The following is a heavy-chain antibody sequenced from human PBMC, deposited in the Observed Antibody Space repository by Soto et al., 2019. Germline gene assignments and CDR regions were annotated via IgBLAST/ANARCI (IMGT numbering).Heavy chain of an antibody. CDR1: GFTFGDYA. D-gene: IGHD3-22*01. CDR2: IRSKAYGGTT. V-gene: IGHV3-49*03. Sequence: PGGSLRLSCTASGFTFGDYAMSWFRQAPGKGLEWVGFIRSKAYGGTTEYAASVKGRFTISRDDSKSIAYLQMNSLKTEDTAVYYCTARPRDNSSGYYRNYYYYYGMDVWGRGTTVTVSS. J-gene: IGHJ6*02. CDR3: TARPRDNSSGYYRNYYYYYGMDV.